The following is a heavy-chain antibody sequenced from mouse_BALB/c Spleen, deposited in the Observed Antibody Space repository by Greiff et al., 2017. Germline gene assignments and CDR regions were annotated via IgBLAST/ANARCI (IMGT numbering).Heavy chain of an antibody. D-gene: IGHD2-4*01. CDR1: GFSLSTSGMG. Sequence: QVTLKVSGPGILQPSQTLSLTCSFSGFSLSTSGMGVSWIRQPSGKGLEWLAHIYWDDDKRYNPSLKSRLTISKDTSRNQVFLKITSVDTADTATYYCARFQSTMITTGFAYWGQGTLVTVSA. CDR2: IYWDDDK. V-gene: IGHV8-12*01. J-gene: IGHJ3*01. CDR3: ARFQSTMITTGFAY.